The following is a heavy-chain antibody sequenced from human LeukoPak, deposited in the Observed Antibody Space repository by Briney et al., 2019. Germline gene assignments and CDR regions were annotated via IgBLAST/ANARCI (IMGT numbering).Heavy chain of an antibody. CDR3: ARTGCTNGVCHFFPHDY. Sequence: SVKVSCKASGGTFSSYAISWVRQAPGQGLEWMGGIIPIFGTASYAQKFQGRVTITADKSTSTAYMELSSLRSEDTAVYYCARTGCTNGVCHFFPHDYWGQGTLVTVSS. J-gene: IGHJ4*02. CDR1: GGTFSSYA. D-gene: IGHD2-8*01. CDR2: IIPIFGTA. V-gene: IGHV1-69*06.